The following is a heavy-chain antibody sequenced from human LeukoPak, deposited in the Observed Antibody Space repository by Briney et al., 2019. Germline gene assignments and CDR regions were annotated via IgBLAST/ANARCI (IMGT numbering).Heavy chain of an antibody. V-gene: IGHV4-34*01. Sequence: SETLSLTFAVYGGSFSGYYWSWIRQPSGKGLEWIGEINHSGSTNYNPSLKSRVTISVDTSKNQFSLKLSSVTAADPAVYYCARGAPYYFDYWGQGTLVTVSS. CDR2: INHSGST. J-gene: IGHJ4*02. CDR3: ARGAPYYFDY. CDR1: GGSFSGYY.